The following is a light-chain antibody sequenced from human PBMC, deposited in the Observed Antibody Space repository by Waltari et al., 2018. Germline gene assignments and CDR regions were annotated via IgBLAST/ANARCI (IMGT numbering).Light chain of an antibody. CDR2: EVT. CDR3: CSYTTTTTLV. J-gene: IGLJ1*01. V-gene: IGLV2-14*01. CDR1: RNAVGSYSY. Sequence: QSAPTQPASVSASPVQSIPISRTGTRNAVGSYSYASWYRQNPGKAHELLSYEVTHRPSGVSDRFSGSRSGSTASLTISGLQTEDEANYFCCSYTTTTTLVFGTGTKVIVL.